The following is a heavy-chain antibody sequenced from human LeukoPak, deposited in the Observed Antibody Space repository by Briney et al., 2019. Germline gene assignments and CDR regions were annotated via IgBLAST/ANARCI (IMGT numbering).Heavy chain of an antibody. Sequence: GGSLRLSCAASGFTFSSYAMHWVRQAPGKGLEYVSAISSNGGSTYYANSVKGRFTISRDNSKNTLYLQMGSLRAEDMAVYYCARGSSSGIWGQGTLVTVSS. CDR3: ARGSSSGI. CDR2: ISSNGGST. J-gene: IGHJ4*02. D-gene: IGHD3-10*01. CDR1: GFTFSSYA. V-gene: IGHV3-64*01.